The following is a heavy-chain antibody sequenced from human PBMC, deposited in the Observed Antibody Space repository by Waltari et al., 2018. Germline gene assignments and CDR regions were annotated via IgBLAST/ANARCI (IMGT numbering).Heavy chain of an antibody. CDR2: ISSSSSYI. V-gene: IGHV3-21*01. Sequence: EVQLVESGGGLVKPGGSLRLSCAASGFTFSSYSMNWVRQAPGKGLEWVSSISSSSSYICYAESVKGRFTISRDNAKNSLYLQMNSLRAEDTAVYYCARSGSIAARPDYYYGMDVWGQGTTVTVSS. CDR3: ARSGSIAARPDYYYGMDV. CDR1: GFTFSSYS. D-gene: IGHD6-6*01. J-gene: IGHJ6*02.